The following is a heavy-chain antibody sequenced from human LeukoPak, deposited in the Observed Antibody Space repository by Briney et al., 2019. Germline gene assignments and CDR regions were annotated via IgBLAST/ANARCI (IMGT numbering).Heavy chain of an antibody. V-gene: IGHV3-21*01. CDR2: ISSSRSYI. J-gene: IGHJ4*02. CDR3: ARRGGLSSGRGFDH. Sequence: GGSLRLSCVASGFYFNYYDVNWVRQAPGKGLEWVSSISSSRSYIEFADATKGRFTISRDNANSSVFLQMNSLRPEDTAVYYCARRGGLSSGRGFDHWGQGTLVTVSS. CDR1: GFYFNYYD. D-gene: IGHD3-16*01.